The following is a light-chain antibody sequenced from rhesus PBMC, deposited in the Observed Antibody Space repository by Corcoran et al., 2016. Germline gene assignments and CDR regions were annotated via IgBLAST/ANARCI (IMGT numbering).Light chain of an antibody. J-gene: IGKJ2*01. Sequence: DIVMTQTPLSLPVTPGEPASISCRSSQSLLDSDGYTHLHWYLQKPGPSPQLLIYLVSNRASGVPDRFSGSGSGTDFTRKISRVEAEDVGVYYCMQTLQTPYSFGQGTKVEIK. V-gene: IGKV2-78*01. CDR1: QSLLDSDGYTH. CDR2: LVS. CDR3: MQTLQTPYS.